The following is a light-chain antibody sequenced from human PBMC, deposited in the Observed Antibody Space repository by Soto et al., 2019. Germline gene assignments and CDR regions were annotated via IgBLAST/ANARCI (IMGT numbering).Light chain of an antibody. V-gene: IGLV2-8*01. CDR1: SRDVGGYNF. J-gene: IGLJ2*01. Sequence: QSALTQPSSASGSPGQSVTISCSGTSRDVGGYNFVSWYQQHPGKAPKLMIYEVSKRPSGVPDRFSGYKSGNTASLIVSGLQAEDEADYYCSSYAGSNTFVVFGGGTQLTVL. CDR2: EVS. CDR3: SSYAGSNTFVV.